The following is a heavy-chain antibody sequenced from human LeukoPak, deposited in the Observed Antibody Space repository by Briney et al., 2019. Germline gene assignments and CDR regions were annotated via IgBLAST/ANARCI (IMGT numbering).Heavy chain of an antibody. CDR2: ISAYNGNT. J-gene: IGHJ4*02. CDR1: GYTFTSYG. V-gene: IGHV1-18*01. CDR3: ARVKGIFGVVNDFDY. Sequence: ASVKVSCKVSGYTFTSYGISWVRQAPGQGLEWMGWISAYNGNTNHAQKLQGRVTMTTDTSTSTAYMELRSLRSDDTAVYYCARVKGIFGVVNDFDYWGQGTLVTVSS. D-gene: IGHD3-3*01.